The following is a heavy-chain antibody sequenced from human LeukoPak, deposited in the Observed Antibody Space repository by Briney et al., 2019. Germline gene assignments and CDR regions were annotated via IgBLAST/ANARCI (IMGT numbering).Heavy chain of an antibody. Sequence: GGSLRLSCAASGFTVSSNYMSWFRQAPGKGLEWVAVIRYDGSNKYYADSVKGRFTISRDNSKNTLYLQMNSLRAEDTAVYYCAKEAAAGDDYYYYMDVWGKGTTVTVSS. D-gene: IGHD6-13*01. CDR1: GFTVSSNY. CDR3: AKEAAAGDDYYYYMDV. CDR2: IRYDGSNK. V-gene: IGHV3-30*02. J-gene: IGHJ6*03.